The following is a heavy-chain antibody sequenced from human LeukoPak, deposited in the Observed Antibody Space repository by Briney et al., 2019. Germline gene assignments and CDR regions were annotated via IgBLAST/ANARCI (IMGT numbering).Heavy chain of an antibody. D-gene: IGHD6-6*01. Sequence: PGGSLRLSCAASGFTFSSYGMPWVRQAPGKGLEWVAVISYDGSNKYYAGSVKGRFTISRDNSKNTLYLQMNSLRAEDTAVYYCARALSSTSSRSLDYWGQGTLVTVSS. J-gene: IGHJ4*02. CDR1: GFTFSSYG. CDR2: ISYDGSNK. V-gene: IGHV3-30*03. CDR3: ARALSSTSSRSLDY.